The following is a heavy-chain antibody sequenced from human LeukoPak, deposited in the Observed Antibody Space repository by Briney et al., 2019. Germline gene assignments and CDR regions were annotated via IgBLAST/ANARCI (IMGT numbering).Heavy chain of an antibody. CDR2: IKQDGSEK. D-gene: IGHD2-15*01. V-gene: IGHV3-7*01. CDR1: GFTFSSYW. J-gene: IGHJ6*03. CDR3: ARASPHCSGGSCYPTYYYYMDV. Sequence: GGSLRLSCAASGFTFSSYWMSWVRQAPGKGLEWVANIKQDGSEKYYVDSVKGRFTISGDNAKNSLYLQMNSLRAEDTAVYYCARASPHCSGGSCYPTYYYYMDVWGKGTTVTVSS.